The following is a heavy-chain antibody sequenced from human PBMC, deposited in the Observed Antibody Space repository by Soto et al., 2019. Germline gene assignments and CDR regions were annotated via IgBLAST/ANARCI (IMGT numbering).Heavy chain of an antibody. J-gene: IGHJ2*01. CDR1: GFTFNSYS. D-gene: IGHD6-6*01. CDR2: ISSGSATI. V-gene: IGHV3-48*02. CDR3: ARDSASYSSSSGSYWYFDL. Sequence: DVQLVESGGGLVQPGGSLRLSCAASGFTFNSYSMTWVRQAPGKGLEWVSYISSGSATIYYADSLKDRFTISRDNGKNSLYLQMTSLRDEDTAVYYCARDSASYSSSSGSYWYFDLWGRGTLVTVSS.